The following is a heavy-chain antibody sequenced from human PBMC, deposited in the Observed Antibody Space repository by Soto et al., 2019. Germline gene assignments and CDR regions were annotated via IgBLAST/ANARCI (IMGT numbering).Heavy chain of an antibody. Sequence: EVQLVESGGALVQPGRSLRLSCAASGFTFDDYAMQWVRQVPGKGLQWVSGLSWNGVTIGYAASVKGRFTIFRDNAKKSRYLKMHGLSPDDTALYYCAASRAYVSSDYSVVHYGMDVWGIWTTVAVSS. D-gene: IGHD3-22*01. V-gene: IGHV3-9*01. CDR1: GFTFDDYA. CDR3: AASRAYVSSDYSVVHYGMDV. CDR2: LSWNGVTI. J-gene: IGHJ6*04.